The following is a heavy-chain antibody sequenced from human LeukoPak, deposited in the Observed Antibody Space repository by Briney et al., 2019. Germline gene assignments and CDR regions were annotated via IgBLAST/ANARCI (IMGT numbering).Heavy chain of an antibody. CDR2: INSDGSST. J-gene: IGHJ4*02. V-gene: IGHV3-74*01. D-gene: IGHD3-10*01. CDR1: GFTPSSYW. CDR3: CGLRFGY. Sequence: PGGSLRLSCAPSGFTPSSYWMHWVRHAPGKGLVWVSRINSDGSSTSYADSVKGRFTISRDTAKNTLYLQMNSLRVEDTAAYYCCGLRFGYWGQGTLVTVFS.